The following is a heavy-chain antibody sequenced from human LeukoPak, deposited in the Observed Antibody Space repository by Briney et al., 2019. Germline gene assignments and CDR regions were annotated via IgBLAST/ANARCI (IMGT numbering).Heavy chain of an antibody. D-gene: IGHD5-18*01. CDR3: ATTRKPQNTAMVPAYYYYYMDV. V-gene: IGHV1-24*01. CDR1: GYTLTELS. CDR2: FDPEDGET. J-gene: IGHJ6*03. Sequence: GASVKVSCKVSGYTLTELSMHWVRQAPGKGLEWMGGFDPEDGETIYAQKFQGRVTMTEDTSTDTAYMELSSLRSEDTAVYYCATTRKPQNTAMVPAYYYYYMDVWGKGTTVTVSS.